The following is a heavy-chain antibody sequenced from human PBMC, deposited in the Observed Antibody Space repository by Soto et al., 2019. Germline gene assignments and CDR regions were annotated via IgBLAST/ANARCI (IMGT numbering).Heavy chain of an antibody. CDR2: IIPIFGTA. D-gene: IGHD3-22*01. Sequence: SVKVSCKASGGTFSSYAISWVRQAPGQGLEWMGGIIPIFGTANYAQKFQGRVTITADKSTSTAYMELSSLRSEDTAVYYCASSTINYDSSGYGSLDRWGQGTLVTVSS. J-gene: IGHJ5*02. V-gene: IGHV1-69*06. CDR1: GGTFSSYA. CDR3: ASSTINYDSSGYGSLDR.